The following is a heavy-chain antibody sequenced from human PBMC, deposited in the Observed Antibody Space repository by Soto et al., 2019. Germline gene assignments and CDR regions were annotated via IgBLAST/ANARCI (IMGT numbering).Heavy chain of an antibody. CDR3: AKVLSGWFLAVLASGMDV. Sequence: PGGSLRLSCAASGFTFSSYGMHWVRQAPGKGLEWVAVISYDGSNKYYADSVKGRFTISRDNSKNTLYLQMNSLRAEDTAVYYCAKVLSGWFLAVLASGMDVWGQGTTVTVSS. V-gene: IGHV3-30*18. CDR1: GFTFSSYG. CDR2: ISYDGSNK. D-gene: IGHD6-19*01. J-gene: IGHJ6*02.